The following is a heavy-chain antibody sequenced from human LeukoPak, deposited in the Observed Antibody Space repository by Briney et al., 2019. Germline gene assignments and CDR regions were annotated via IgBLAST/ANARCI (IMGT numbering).Heavy chain of an antibody. CDR1: GGSISSYY. V-gene: IGHV4-59*08. CDR3: ARLSRLYYYYGMDV. D-gene: IGHD6-25*01. J-gene: IGHJ6*02. Sequence: PSETLSLTCTVSGGSISSYYWSWIRQPPGKGLEWIGYIYYSGSTNYNPSLKSRVTISVDTSKSQFSLKLSSVTAADTAVYYCARLSRLYYYYGMDVWGQGTTVTVSS. CDR2: IYYSGST.